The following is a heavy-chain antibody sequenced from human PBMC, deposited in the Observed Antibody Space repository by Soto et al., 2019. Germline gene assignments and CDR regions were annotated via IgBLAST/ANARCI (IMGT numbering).Heavy chain of an antibody. J-gene: IGHJ3*02. D-gene: IGHD3-22*01. CDR1: GGSISSGGYY. CDR3: AAAYYYDSSGYHDAFDI. CDR2: IYYSGST. Sequence: PSETQSLTCTVSGGSISSGGYYWSWIRQHPGKGLEWIGYIYYSGSTYYNPSLKSRVTISVDTSKNQFSLKLSSVTAADTAVYYCAAAYYYDSSGYHDAFDIWGQGTMVTVSS. V-gene: IGHV4-31*03.